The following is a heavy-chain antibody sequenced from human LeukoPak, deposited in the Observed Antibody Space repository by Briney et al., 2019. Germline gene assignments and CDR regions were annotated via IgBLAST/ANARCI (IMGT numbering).Heavy chain of an antibody. CDR2: IKQDATTK. CDR1: GFSFSNSW. Sequence: GGSLRLSCAASGFSFSNSWMAWVRQAPGQGLEWVANIKQDATTKHYADSLKGRFTISRDNPKNSLYLQMSSLRVVDTAVYYCARDTIGSLDYWGQGILVTVAS. CDR3: ARDTIGSLDY. D-gene: IGHD1-26*01. V-gene: IGHV3-7*01. J-gene: IGHJ4*02.